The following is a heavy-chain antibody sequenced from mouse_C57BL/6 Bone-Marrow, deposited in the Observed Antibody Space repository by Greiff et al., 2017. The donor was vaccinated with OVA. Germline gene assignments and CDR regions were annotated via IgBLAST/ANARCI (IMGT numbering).Heavy chain of an antibody. CDR1: GYTFTSYW. CDR3: ARSLITTVVAFDD. V-gene: IGHV1-64*01. J-gene: IGHJ2*01. D-gene: IGHD1-1*01. CDR2: IHPNSGST. Sequence: QVQLQQPGAELVKPGASVKLSCKASGYTFTSYWMHWVKQRPGQGLEWIGMIHPNSGSTNYNEKFKSKATLTVDKSSSTAYMQLSSLTSEDSAVYYCARSLITTVVAFDDWGQGTTLTVSS.